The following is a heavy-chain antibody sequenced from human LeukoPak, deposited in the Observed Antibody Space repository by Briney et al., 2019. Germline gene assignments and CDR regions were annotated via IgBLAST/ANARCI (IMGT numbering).Heavy chain of an antibody. CDR2: ISGSGGST. V-gene: IGHV3-23*01. CDR3: AKDQYQLPRGWFDP. J-gene: IGHJ5*02. D-gene: IGHD2-2*01. CDR1: GFTFSTYA. Sequence: GGSLRLSCAASGFTFSTYAMSWVRLAPGKGLEWVSGISGSGGSTYYADSVKGRFTSSRDNSNNTLYVQMNSLRVEDTAVYYCAKDQYQLPRGWFDPWGQGTLVTVSS.